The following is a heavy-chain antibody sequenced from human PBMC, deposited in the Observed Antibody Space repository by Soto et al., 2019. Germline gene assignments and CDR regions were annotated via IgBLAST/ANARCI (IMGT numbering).Heavy chain of an antibody. V-gene: IGHV3-21*01. CDR1: GFTFSSYS. CDR2: ISSSSSYI. J-gene: IGHJ6*02. CDR3: ARDRQGDFWSGYYANYYYYGMDV. D-gene: IGHD3-3*01. Sequence: GGSLRLSCAASGFTFSSYSMNWVRQAPGKGLEWVSSISSSSSYIYYADSVKGRFTISRDNAKNSLYLQMNSLRAEDTAVYYWARDRQGDFWSGYYANYYYYGMDVWGQGTTVTVSS.